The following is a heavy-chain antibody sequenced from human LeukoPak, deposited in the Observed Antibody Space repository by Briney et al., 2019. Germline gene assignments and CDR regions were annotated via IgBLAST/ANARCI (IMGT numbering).Heavy chain of an antibody. CDR3: AREFPYDYYDSSGYYGDAFDI. D-gene: IGHD3-22*01. CDR1: GGSISSYY. V-gene: IGHV4-4*07. CDR2: IYTSGST. Sequence: ETLSLTCTVSGGSISSYYWSWIRQPAGKGLEWIGRIYTSGSTNYNPSLKSRVTMSVDTSKNQFSLKLSSVTAADTAVYYCAREFPYDYYDSSGYYGDAFDIWGQGTMVTVSS. J-gene: IGHJ3*02.